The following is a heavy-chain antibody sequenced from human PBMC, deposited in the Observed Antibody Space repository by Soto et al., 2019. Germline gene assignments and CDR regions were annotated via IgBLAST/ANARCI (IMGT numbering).Heavy chain of an antibody. V-gene: IGHV1-8*01. D-gene: IGHD3-22*01. CDR3: ARSLDDSSGYYDYLLDY. J-gene: IGHJ4*02. CDR2: MNPNSGNT. CDR1: GYTFTSYD. Sequence: ASVKVSCKASGYTFTSYDINWVRQATGQGLEWMGWMNPNSGNTGYAQKFQGRVTMTRNTSISTAYMELSSLRSEDTAVYYCARSLDDSSGYYDYLLDYWGQGTLVTVSS.